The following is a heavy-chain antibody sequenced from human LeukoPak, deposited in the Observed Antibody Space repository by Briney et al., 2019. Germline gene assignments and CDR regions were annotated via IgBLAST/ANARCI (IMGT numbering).Heavy chain of an antibody. CDR1: GYTLTELS. Sequence: ASVKVSCKVSGYTLTELSMHWVRQAPGKGLEWMGGFDAEDGETIYAQKFQGRVTMTEDTSTDTAYMELSSLRSEDTAVYYCATGLSITIFGVVIPRRRLNIWGQGTMVTVSS. D-gene: IGHD3-3*01. CDR2: FDAEDGET. V-gene: IGHV1-24*01. J-gene: IGHJ3*02. CDR3: ATGLSITIFGVVIPRRRLNI.